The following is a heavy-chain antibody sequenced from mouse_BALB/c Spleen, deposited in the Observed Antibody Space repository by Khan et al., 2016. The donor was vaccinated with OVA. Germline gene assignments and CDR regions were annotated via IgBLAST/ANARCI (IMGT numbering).Heavy chain of an antibody. Sequence: QVQLQQPGAELVKPGASVKLSCKTSGYTFTSYWIQWVKQRPGQGLGWIGQIFPGTGTTYYNENFKGKATLNVDTSSNTAYMQFSSLTSEDSAVYFCASGYFGNYEFADWGQGTLVTVSP. J-gene: IGHJ3*01. CDR1: GYTFTSYW. V-gene: IGHV1S132*01. CDR2: IFPGTGTT. D-gene: IGHD2-1*01. CDR3: ASGYFGNYEFAD.